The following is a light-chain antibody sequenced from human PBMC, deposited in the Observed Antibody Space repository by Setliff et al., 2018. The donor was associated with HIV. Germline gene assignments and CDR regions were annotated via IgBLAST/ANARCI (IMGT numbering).Light chain of an antibody. CDR1: SGDIGCFTF. V-gene: IGLV2-14*03. Sequence: QSVLTQPASVSGSPGQSITISCTGTSGDIGCFTFVSWYQQYPGKAPKLLIFDVTERPSGVAARFSGFKSGSTSSLIISGLHADDEADYYFSSFGNNSLVVLGSGTKVTVL. CDR3: SSFGNNSLVV. J-gene: IGLJ1*01. CDR2: DVT.